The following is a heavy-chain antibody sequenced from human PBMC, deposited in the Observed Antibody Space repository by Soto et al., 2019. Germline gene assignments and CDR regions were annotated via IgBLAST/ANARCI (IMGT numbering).Heavy chain of an antibody. Sequence: EVQLLESGGGLVQPGGSLRLSCAASGFTFSTYAMSWVRQAPGKGLEWVSTISKSGGTTYYADSVKGRFTISRDNSKNTGFLQMNSLRAEDTAVYYCARGAWCDCWGQGTLVTVSS. CDR2: ISKSGGTT. CDR3: ARGAWCDC. CDR1: GFTFSTYA. V-gene: IGHV3-23*01. D-gene: IGHD6-19*01. J-gene: IGHJ4*02.